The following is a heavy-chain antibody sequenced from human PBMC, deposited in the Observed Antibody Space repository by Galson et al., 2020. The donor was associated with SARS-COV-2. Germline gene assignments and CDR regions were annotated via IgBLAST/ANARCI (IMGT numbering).Heavy chain of an antibody. CDR1: GDSVSSNSAA. J-gene: IGHJ5*02. CDR2: TYYRSKWYN. CDR3: TRDSGGWYGWFDP. D-gene: IGHD6-19*01. V-gene: IGHV6-1*01. Sequence: SETLSLTCAISGDSVSSNSAAWNWIRQSPSRGLEWLGRTYYRSKWYNDYAVSVRSRITINPDTSKNQFSLQLNSLTPEDTAVYYCTRDSGGWYGWFDPWGQGTLVTVSS.